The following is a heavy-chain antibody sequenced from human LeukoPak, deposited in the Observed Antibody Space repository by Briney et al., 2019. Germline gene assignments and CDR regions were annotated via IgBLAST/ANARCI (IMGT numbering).Heavy chain of an antibody. J-gene: IGHJ4*02. V-gene: IGHV4-39*07. Sequence: TSETLSLTCTVSGASISSSSYYWGWIRQPPGKGLEWIGSIYYSGSTYYNPSLKSRVTISVDTSKSQFSLNLSSVTAADTAVYFCTGELAGTTVHYWGQGTLVTVSS. CDR1: GASISSSSYY. D-gene: IGHD1-7*01. CDR2: IYYSGST. CDR3: TGELAGTTVHY.